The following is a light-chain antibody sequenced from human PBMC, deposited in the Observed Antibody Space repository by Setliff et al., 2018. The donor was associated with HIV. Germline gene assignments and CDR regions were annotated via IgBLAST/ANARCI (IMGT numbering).Light chain of an antibody. CDR1: QSVGSY. V-gene: IGKV3-11*01. CDR2: DAS. CDR3: QQRSNWPSFT. J-gene: IGKJ3*01. Sequence: EIVLTQSPATLSLSPGERATLSCRASQSVGSYLVWYQQKPGQAPRLLIFDASNRATGIPPRFSGSGSGTDFTLTISSLEPEDFAVYYCQQRSNWPSFTFGPGTKVDIK.